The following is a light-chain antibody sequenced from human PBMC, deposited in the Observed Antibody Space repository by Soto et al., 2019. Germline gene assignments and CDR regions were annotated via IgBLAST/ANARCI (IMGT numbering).Light chain of an antibody. CDR3: RSYYITLGGPDV. Sequence: QSVLTQPPSVSGAPGQRVTISRTGSSSNIGAGSEVHWYQQRPGAAPKLLIYSNIDRTSGVPDRFSGSRSGTSAALAITGFQAEDESDYYCRSYYITLGGPDVFGGGTKLTVL. J-gene: IGLJ1*01. CDR2: SNI. V-gene: IGLV1-40*01. CDR1: SSNIGAGSE.